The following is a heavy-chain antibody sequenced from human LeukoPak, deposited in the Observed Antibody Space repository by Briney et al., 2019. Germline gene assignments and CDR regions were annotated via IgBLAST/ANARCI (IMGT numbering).Heavy chain of an antibody. D-gene: IGHD6-13*01. CDR2: ISAYNGNT. J-gene: IGHJ4*02. CDR1: GYTFTSYG. Sequence: GASVKVSCKASGYTFTSYGISWVRQAPGQGLEWMGWISAYNGNTNYAQKLQGRVTMTTDTSTSTAYMELRSLRSDDTAVYYCARAVRIAAAGGPPGYWGQGTLVTVSS. CDR3: ARAVRIAAAGGPPGY. V-gene: IGHV1-18*01.